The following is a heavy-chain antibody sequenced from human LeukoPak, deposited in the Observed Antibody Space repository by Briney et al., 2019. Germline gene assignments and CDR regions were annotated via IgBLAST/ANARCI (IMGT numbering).Heavy chain of an antibody. V-gene: IGHV3-23*01. CDR2: ISGSGGST. Sequence: GGSLRLSCAASGFTFSKYGMSWVRQAPGKGLEWVSAISGSGGSTYYADSVKGRFTISRDNAKNSLYLQMNSLRAEDTAVYYCAREGVGPYFDYWGQGTLVTVSS. D-gene: IGHD1-26*01. CDR3: AREGVGPYFDY. CDR1: GFTFSKYG. J-gene: IGHJ4*02.